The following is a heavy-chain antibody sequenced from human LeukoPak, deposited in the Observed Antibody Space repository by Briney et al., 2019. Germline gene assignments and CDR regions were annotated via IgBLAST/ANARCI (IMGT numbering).Heavy chain of an antibody. CDR3: ARSNPNRNALDL. CDR2: TQKDGNEE. D-gene: IGHD1-14*01. V-gene: IGHV3-7*01. Sequence: SGGSLRLSCAASGFTLSSYLMSWVRQAPGRGLEWVANTQKDGNEENYLDSAKGRFTVSRDNAKNLMYLQMNSLRGEDTAVYYCARSNPNRNALDLWGQGTMVTISS. J-gene: IGHJ3*01. CDR1: GFTLSSYL.